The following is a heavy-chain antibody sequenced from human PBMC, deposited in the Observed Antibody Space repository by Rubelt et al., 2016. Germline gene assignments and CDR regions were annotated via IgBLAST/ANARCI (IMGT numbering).Heavy chain of an antibody. CDR2: IKQGGSEK. Sequence: EVQLVESGGGLVQPGGSLRLSCAASRFTFSSYWMSWVRQAPGKGLEWGANIKQGGSEKYYVESVKGRFTISRDNAKNSLYLQMNSLRAGDTAVYYCASGRAAHLFDYWGQGTLVTVSS. CDR1: RFTFSSYW. CDR3: ASGRAAHLFDY. D-gene: IGHD6-6*01. J-gene: IGHJ4*02. V-gene: IGHV3-7*01.